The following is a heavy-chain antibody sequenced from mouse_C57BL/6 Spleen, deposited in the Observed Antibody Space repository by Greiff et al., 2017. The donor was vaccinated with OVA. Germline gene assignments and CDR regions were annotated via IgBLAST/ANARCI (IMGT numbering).Heavy chain of an antibody. CDR1: GFTFSDYG. Sequence: EVQRVESGGGLVKPGGSLKLSCAASGFTFSDYGMHWVRQAPEKGLEWVAYISSGSSTIYYADTVKGRFTISRDNAKNTLFLQMTSLRSEDTAMYYCARRYYYGKDYAMDYWGQGTSVTVSS. D-gene: IGHD1-1*01. CDR2: ISSGSSTI. J-gene: IGHJ4*01. V-gene: IGHV5-17*01. CDR3: ARRYYYGKDYAMDY.